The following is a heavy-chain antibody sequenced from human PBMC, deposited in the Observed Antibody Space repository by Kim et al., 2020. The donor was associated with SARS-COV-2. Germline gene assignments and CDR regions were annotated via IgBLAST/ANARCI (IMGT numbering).Heavy chain of an antibody. J-gene: IGHJ6*02. V-gene: IGHV4-34*01. CDR3: ARGGSYRVHYYYYGMDV. CDR2: INHSGST. CDR1: GGSFSGYY. D-gene: IGHD1-26*01. Sequence: SETLSLTCAVYGGSFSGYYWSWIRQPPGKGLEWIGEINHSGSTNYNPSLKSRVTISVDTSKNQFSLKLSSVTAADTAVYYCARGGSYRVHYYYYGMDVWGQGTTVTVSS.